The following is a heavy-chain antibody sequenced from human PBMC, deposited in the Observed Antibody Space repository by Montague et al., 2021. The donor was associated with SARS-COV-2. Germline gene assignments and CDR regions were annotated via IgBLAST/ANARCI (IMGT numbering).Heavy chain of an antibody. CDR3: ARVEERYYDILTGYYNPHYYYYGMDV. CDR1: AFTFSLYA. V-gene: IGHV3-30-3*01. J-gene: IGHJ6*02. Sequence: SRRLSCPASAFTFSLYAMHWVRQAPGKGLEWVAVISYDGSNKYYSDSVKVRFTISRYNSKNTLYLQMNSLRAEDTAVYYCARVEERYYDILTGYYNPHYYYYGMDVWGQGTTVTVSS. D-gene: IGHD3-9*01. CDR2: ISYDGSNK.